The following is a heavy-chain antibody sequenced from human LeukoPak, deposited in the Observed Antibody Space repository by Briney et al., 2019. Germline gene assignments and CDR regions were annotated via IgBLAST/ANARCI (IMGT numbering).Heavy chain of an antibody. J-gene: IGHJ4*02. CDR1: GLTFDNVS. D-gene: IGHD5-18*01. V-gene: IGHV3-23*01. Sequence: GASLRVSCVVSGLTFDNVSMGWVRQASGKGLEWVSTISSRATNTYYADSVKGRFTISRDNSKNTLYLELNTLRAEDTAVYYCAAGGRYTYGYGDLGQGTLVTVSS. CDR2: ISSRATNT. CDR3: AAGGRYTYGYGD.